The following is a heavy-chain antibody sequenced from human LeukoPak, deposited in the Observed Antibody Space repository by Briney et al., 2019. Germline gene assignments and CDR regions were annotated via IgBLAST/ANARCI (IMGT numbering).Heavy chain of an antibody. CDR3: AKGYCSGGSCYSNWFDP. Sequence: GGSQRLSCAASGFTFSSYGMHWVRQAPGKGLEWVAVIWYDGSNKYYADSVKGRFTISRDNSKNTLYLQMNSLRAEDTAVYYCAKGYCSGGSCYSNWFDPWGQGTLVTVSS. D-gene: IGHD2-15*01. V-gene: IGHV3-33*06. CDR2: IWYDGSNK. CDR1: GFTFSSYG. J-gene: IGHJ5*02.